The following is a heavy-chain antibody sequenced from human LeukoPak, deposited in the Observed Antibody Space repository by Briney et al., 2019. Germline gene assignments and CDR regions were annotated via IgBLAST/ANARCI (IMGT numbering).Heavy chain of an antibody. CDR3: AGGYGYSSGKGDY. CDR1: GFAFSSYE. D-gene: IGHD6-19*01. V-gene: IGHV3-48*03. J-gene: IGHJ4*02. CDR2: ISSSGSTI. Sequence: GESLRLSCAASGFAFSSYEMNWVRQAPGKGLEWVSYISSSGSTIYYADSVKGRFTISRDNAKNSLYMQMNSLRAEDTAVYYCAGGYGYSSGKGDYWGQGTLVTVSS.